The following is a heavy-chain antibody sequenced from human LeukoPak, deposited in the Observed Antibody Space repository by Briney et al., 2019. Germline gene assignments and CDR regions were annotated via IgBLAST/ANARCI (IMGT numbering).Heavy chain of an antibody. CDR2: INAGNGNT. CDR3: ARDTPSYYAGSGKNL. CDR1: GYTFTSYA. Sequence: ASVKVSCKASGYTFTSYAIHWVRQAPGQRLEWMGWINAGNGNTEYSQKFQGRVTITRDTSASTPYMELRSLRSDDTAVYYCARDTPSYYAGSGKNLWGQGTLVTVSS. J-gene: IGHJ5*02. D-gene: IGHD3-10*01. V-gene: IGHV1-3*01.